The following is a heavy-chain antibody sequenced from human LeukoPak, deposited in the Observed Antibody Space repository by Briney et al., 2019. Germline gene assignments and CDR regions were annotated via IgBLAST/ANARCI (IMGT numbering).Heavy chain of an antibody. CDR3: ARSRRTIFGVVPGDWFDP. D-gene: IGHD3-3*01. J-gene: IGHJ5*02. Sequence: SETLSLTCAVSGGSISSGGYSWSWIRQPPGKGPEWIGYIYYSGSTNYNPSLKSRVTISVDTSKNQFSLKLSSVTAADTAVYYCARSRRTIFGVVPGDWFDPWGQGTLVTVSS. CDR2: IYYSGST. CDR1: GGSISSGGYS. V-gene: IGHV4-61*08.